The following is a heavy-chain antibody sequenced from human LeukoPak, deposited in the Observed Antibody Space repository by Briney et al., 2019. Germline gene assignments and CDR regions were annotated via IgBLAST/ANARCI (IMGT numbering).Heavy chain of an antibody. CDR1: GFTFSNYA. CDR2: ISFDATKE. V-gene: IGHV3-30*01. CDR3: ARFKVGTNTTQKNAFDI. Sequence: GGSLRLSCAASGFTFSNYAMYWVRQAPGKGLERVAVISFDATKEYFGKSVKGRFTISRDNSKATLYLQMHRLRIEDTALYFCARFKVGTNTTQKNAFDIWGRGTVVAVSS. J-gene: IGHJ3*02. D-gene: IGHD1-1*01.